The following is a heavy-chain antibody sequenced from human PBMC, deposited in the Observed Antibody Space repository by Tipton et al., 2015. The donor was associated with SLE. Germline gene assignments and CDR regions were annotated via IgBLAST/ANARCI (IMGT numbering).Heavy chain of an antibody. J-gene: IGHJ4*02. V-gene: IGHV4-34*01. CDR1: GGSFSGYY. Sequence: TLSLTCAVYGGSFSGYYWSWIRQPPGKGLEWIGEIKHSGSTNYNPSLKSRVTISVDTSKNQFSLKLSSVTAADTAVYYCARDHTRGSGWGNYWGQGTLVTVS. CDR3: ARDHTRGSGWGNY. D-gene: IGHD6-19*01. CDR2: IKHSGST.